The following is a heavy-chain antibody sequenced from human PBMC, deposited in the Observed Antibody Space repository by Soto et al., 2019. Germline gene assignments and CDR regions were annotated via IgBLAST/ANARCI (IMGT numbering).Heavy chain of an antibody. J-gene: IGHJ4*02. CDR3: AKGHNSGRSPFYLDH. CDR1: GFTFDDYA. Sequence: EVQLVESGGGLEQPGRSLRLSCAASGFTFDDYAMHWVRQAPGKGLEWVSGISWNSGSIGYADSVKGRFTISRDNAKNTLYLQMNSLRAEDTAVYYCAKGHNSGRSPFYLDHWGQGALVTVSS. D-gene: IGHD6-19*01. V-gene: IGHV3-9*01. CDR2: ISWNSGSI.